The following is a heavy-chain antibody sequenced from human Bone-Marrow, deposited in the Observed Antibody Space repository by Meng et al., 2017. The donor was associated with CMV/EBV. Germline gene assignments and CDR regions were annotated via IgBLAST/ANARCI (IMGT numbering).Heavy chain of an antibody. CDR1: GGSISSSNW. J-gene: IGHJ6*02. CDR2: IYHSGST. CDR3: ARDLGLCSSTSCYTYYYYGMDV. Sequence: SETLSLTCAVSGGSISSSNWWSWAHQPPGKGLEWIGEIYHSGSTNYNPSLKSRVTISVDKSKNQFSLKLSSVTAADTAVYYCARDLGLCSSTSCYTYYYYGMDVWGQGTTVTFSS. V-gene: IGHV4-4*02. D-gene: IGHD2-2*02.